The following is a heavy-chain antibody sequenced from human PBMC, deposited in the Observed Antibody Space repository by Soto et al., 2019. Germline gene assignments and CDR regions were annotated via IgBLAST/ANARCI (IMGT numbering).Heavy chain of an antibody. V-gene: IGHV4-39*01. CDR2: MFYSGAT. Sequence: TSETLSLTCTVSGGSISGISYCWGWIRQPPGKGLQWIGCMFYSGATYYNPSLKNRVTLSVDTSNNEFSLKLVSVTAPDTAVYYCARHKSGSDSPDPQGQGPLVTVSP. CDR3: ARHKSGSDSPDP. CDR1: GGSISGISYC. D-gene: IGHD2-21*02. J-gene: IGHJ5*02.